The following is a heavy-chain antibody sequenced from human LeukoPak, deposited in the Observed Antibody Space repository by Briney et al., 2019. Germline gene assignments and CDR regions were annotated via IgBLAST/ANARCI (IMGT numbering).Heavy chain of an antibody. Sequence: SGGSLRLSCAASGFTFSNSAMGCVRQAPGKGLEWVSTFSAGGTTYHADSVKGRFTISRDNSKNTLYLQMNSLRAEDTAIYYCARLPPYWGQGTLVTVSS. CDR1: GFTFSNSA. D-gene: IGHD4-11*01. CDR3: ARLPPY. J-gene: IGHJ4*02. V-gene: IGHV3-23*01. CDR2: FSAGGTT.